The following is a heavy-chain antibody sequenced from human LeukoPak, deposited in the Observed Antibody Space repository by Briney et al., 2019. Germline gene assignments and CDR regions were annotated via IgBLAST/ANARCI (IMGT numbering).Heavy chain of an antibody. CDR3: AELGITMIGGV. Sequence: GGSLRLSCAASGFTFSDFGMSWVRQAPGKGLEWVSYISSSGSTIYYADSVKGRFTISRDNAKNSLYLQMNSLRAEDTAVYYCAELGITMIGGVWGKGTTVTISS. D-gene: IGHD3-10*02. V-gene: IGHV3-48*03. CDR2: ISSSGSTI. CDR1: GFTFSDFG. J-gene: IGHJ6*04.